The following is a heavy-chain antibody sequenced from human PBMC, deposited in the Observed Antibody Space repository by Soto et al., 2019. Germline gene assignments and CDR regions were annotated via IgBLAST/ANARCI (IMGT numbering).Heavy chain of an antibody. CDR3: AKSMYDWNAGFFDY. V-gene: IGHV3-30*18. CDR2: ISYDGINK. D-gene: IGHD1-1*01. Sequence: GVSLRLSCAASGFTFSSYGMHWVRQAPGKGLEWVAIISYDGINKYYANSVKGRFTISRDNSKNTLYLQMNSLRAEDTAVYYCAKSMYDWNAGFFDYCGQGAVVPVSA. CDR1: GFTFSSYG. J-gene: IGHJ4*02.